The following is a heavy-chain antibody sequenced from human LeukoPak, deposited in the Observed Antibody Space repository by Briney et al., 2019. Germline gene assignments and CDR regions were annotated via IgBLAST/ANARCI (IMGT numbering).Heavy chain of an antibody. CDR2: INPNSGGT. D-gene: IGHD3-3*01. CDR3: ARERSLRDSFDP. Sequence: ASVKVSCKASGYTFTGYYMHWVRQAPGQGLEWMGWINPNSGGTNYAQKFQGRVTMTRDTSISTAYMELSRLRSDDTAVYYCARERSLRDSFDPWGQGTLVTVSS. J-gene: IGHJ5*02. V-gene: IGHV1-2*02. CDR1: GYTFTGYY.